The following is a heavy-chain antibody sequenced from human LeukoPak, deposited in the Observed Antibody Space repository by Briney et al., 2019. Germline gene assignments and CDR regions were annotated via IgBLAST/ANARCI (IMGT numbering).Heavy chain of an antibody. V-gene: IGHV4-59*12. CDR3: AREPYSGGYVWSRDWYFDL. CDR1: GGSINGYF. CDR2: IYYSGST. J-gene: IGHJ2*01. Sequence: SETLSLTCTVSGGSINGYFWSWIRQSPGKGLEWIGYIYYSGSTNYNPSLKSRVTISLDTSKNYFSLKLNSVTAADTAVYYCAREPYSGGYVWSRDWYFDLWGRGILVTVSS. D-gene: IGHD1-26*01.